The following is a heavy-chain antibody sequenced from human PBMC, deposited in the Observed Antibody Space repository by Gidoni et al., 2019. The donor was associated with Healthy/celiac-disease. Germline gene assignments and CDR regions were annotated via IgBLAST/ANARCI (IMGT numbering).Heavy chain of an antibody. V-gene: IGHV4-34*01. CDR1: GGSFSGYY. D-gene: IGHD2-21*01. Sequence: QVQLQQWGAGLLKPSETLSLTCAVYGGSFSGYYWSWIRQPPGKGLEWIGEINHSGSTNYNPSLKSRVTISVDTSKNQFSLKLSSVTAADTAVYYCARGRDDRVRGDLLETQYYYYGMDVWGQGTTVTVSS. J-gene: IGHJ6*02. CDR3: ARGRDDRVRGDLLETQYYYYGMDV. CDR2: INHSGST.